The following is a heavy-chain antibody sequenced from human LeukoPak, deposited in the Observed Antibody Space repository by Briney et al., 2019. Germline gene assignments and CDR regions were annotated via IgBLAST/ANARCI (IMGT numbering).Heavy chain of an antibody. Sequence: PGGSLTLSCAASGSTFSSYEMNWVRQAPGAGLEWTSYISSSGSSVKYADSVKGRFTISRDNAKNSLYLQMDSLRAEDTAIYYCTTDHVGATVEFDSWGQGTLVTVSS. V-gene: IGHV3-48*03. D-gene: IGHD1-26*01. J-gene: IGHJ4*02. CDR2: ISSSGSSV. CDR3: TTDHVGATVEFDS. CDR1: GSTFSSYE.